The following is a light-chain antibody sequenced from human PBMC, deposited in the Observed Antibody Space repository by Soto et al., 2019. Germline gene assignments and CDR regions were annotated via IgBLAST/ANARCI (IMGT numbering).Light chain of an antibody. Sequence: EIVLTQSPGTLSLSPGERATLSCRASQSVSSSYLAWYQQKPGQTPRLLIYGASSRATGIPDRFSGSVSGTDFTLTISRLEPEDFAVYYCQQYGSSPNTFGQGTKLEIK. J-gene: IGKJ2*01. V-gene: IGKV3-20*01. CDR3: QQYGSSPNT. CDR2: GAS. CDR1: QSVSSSY.